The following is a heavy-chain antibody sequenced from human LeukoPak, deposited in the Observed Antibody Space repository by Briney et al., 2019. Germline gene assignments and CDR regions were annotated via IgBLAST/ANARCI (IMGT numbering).Heavy chain of an antibody. CDR3: AKVRPGYCSSTSCYNWFDP. J-gene: IGHJ5*02. CDR2: ISAYNGNT. V-gene: IGHV1-18*01. CDR1: GYTFTSYG. D-gene: IGHD2-2*03. Sequence: ASVKVSCKASGYTFTSYGISWVRQAPGQGLEWMGWISAYNGNTNYAQKLQGRVTMTTDTSTSTAYMELRSLRSDDTAVYYCAKVRPGYCSSTSCYNWFDPWGQGTTVTVSS.